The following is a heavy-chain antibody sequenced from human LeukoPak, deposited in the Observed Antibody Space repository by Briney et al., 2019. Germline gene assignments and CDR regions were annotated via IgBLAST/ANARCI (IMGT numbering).Heavy chain of an antibody. Sequence: GGSLRLSCATSGFSFSQFWMSWVRQTPGKGLEWVANIKQDGSEKYYVDSVKGRFTISRDNAKNSLSLQMNSLRAEDTAVYYCAKDQGDIVVVPAAIRFGVFDYWGQGTLVTVSS. D-gene: IGHD2-2*02. J-gene: IGHJ4*02. V-gene: IGHV3-7*01. CDR2: IKQDGSEK. CDR3: AKDQGDIVVVPAAIRFGVFDY. CDR1: GFSFSQFW.